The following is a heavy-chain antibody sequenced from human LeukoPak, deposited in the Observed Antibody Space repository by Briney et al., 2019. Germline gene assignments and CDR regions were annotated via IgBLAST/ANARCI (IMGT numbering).Heavy chain of an antibody. CDR1: GGTFSSYA. J-gene: IGHJ4*02. Sequence: SVKVSCKASGGTFSSYAISWVRQAPGQGLEWMGRIIPILGIANYAQKFQGRVTITADNSMSTAYMELSSLRSEDTAVYYCARAELYGSGKGLDYWGQGTLVTVSS. CDR3: ARAELYGSGKGLDY. V-gene: IGHV1-69*04. D-gene: IGHD3-10*01. CDR2: IIPILGIA.